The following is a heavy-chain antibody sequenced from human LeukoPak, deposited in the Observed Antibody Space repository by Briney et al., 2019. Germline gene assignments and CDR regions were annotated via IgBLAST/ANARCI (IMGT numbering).Heavy chain of an antibody. CDR3: ARRMGYCSGGSCLNWFDP. CDR2: IDPSDSYT. V-gene: IGHV5-10-1*01. J-gene: IGHJ5*02. Sequence: GESLKISCKGSGYSFTSYWISWVRQMPGKGLEWMGRIDPSDSYTNYSPSFQGHVTISADKSISTAYLQWSSLKASDTAMYYCARRMGYCSGGSCLNWFDPWGPGTLVTVSS. CDR1: GYSFTSYW. D-gene: IGHD2-15*01.